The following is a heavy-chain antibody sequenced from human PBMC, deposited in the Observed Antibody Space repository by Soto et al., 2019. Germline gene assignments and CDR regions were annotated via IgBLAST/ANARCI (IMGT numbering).Heavy chain of an antibody. D-gene: IGHD1-26*01. CDR1: GGSISSGGYY. CDR3: ARAYYGPYYFDS. J-gene: IGHJ4*02. V-gene: IGHV4-31*03. CDR2: IYYTGSA. Sequence: QVQLQESGPGLVKSSQTLSLTCTVSGGSISSGGYYWNWIRQHPGKGLEWIGYIYYTGSAYSSPSLKSRLSISVDTSKNQFSLKLSSVTAADAAVYYCARAYYGPYYFDSWGQGALVTVSS.